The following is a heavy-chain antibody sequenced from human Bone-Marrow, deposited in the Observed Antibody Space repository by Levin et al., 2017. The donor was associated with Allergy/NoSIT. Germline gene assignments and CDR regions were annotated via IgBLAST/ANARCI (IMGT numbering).Heavy chain of an antibody. V-gene: IGHV4-59*01. Sequence: SQTLSLTCTVSGGSISSYYWSWIRQPPGKGLEWIGYIYYIGSTNYNPSLKSRVPISVDTSKNQFSLRLSSVTAADTAVYYCARDRVIVGTTNYFYGMDVWGQGTTVTVSS. J-gene: IGHJ6*02. CDR1: GGSISSYY. CDR2: IYYIGST. CDR3: ARDRVIVGTTNYFYGMDV. D-gene: IGHD1-26*01.